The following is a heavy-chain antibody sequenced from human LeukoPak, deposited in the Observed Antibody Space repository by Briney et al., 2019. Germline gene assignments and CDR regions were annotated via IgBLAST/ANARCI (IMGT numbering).Heavy chain of an antibody. CDR2: INPNSGGT. D-gene: IGHD6-13*01. CDR1: GYTFTGYY. Sequence: ASVKVSCKASGYTFTGYYMHWVRQAPGQGLEWMGWINPNSGGTNYAQKFQGRVTMTRDTYISTAYMELSRLRSDDAAVYYCARDHRLTIAAAGKAAWFDPWGQGTLVTVSS. V-gene: IGHV1-2*02. J-gene: IGHJ5*02. CDR3: ARDHRLTIAAAGKAAWFDP.